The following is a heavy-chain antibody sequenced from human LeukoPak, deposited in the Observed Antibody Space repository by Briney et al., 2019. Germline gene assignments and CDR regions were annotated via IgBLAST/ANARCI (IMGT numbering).Heavy chain of an antibody. J-gene: IGHJ5*02. D-gene: IGHD3-10*01. CDR3: ARHRFYGSGSTNWFDP. CDR1: GASISSSTYY. V-gene: IGHV4-39*01. CDR2: IYDSGST. Sequence: PSETLSLTCAVSGASISSSTYYWAWIRQPPGKGLEWIGNIYDSGSTYYNPSLKSRVTISVDTSKNRFFLKLSSVTAADTALYYCARHRFYGSGSTNWFDPWGQGTLVSVSS.